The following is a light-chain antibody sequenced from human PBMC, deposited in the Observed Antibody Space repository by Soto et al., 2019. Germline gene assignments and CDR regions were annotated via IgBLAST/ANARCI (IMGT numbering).Light chain of an antibody. J-gene: IGKJ2*01. CDR2: DAS. Sequence: IQMTQSPSSLSASVGDRVTITCRASQGISSALAWYQQKPGEAPKLLIYDASSLESGVPSRFSGSGSGTDFTLTISSLQPEDFATYYCQQFNNYPYTFGQG. CDR3: QQFNNYPYT. CDR1: QGISSA. V-gene: IGKV1D-13*01.